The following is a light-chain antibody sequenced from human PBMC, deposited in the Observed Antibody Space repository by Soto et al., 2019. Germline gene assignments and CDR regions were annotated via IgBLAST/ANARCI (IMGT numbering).Light chain of an antibody. Sequence: QSALTQPRSVSGSPGQSVTISCTGTSSDVGEYDYVSWYQHHPGKAPKLMIYDVSQRPSGVPDRFSGSKSGSTASLTISGLQADDEADYYCCSYAGSRVFGGGTKVTVL. V-gene: IGLV2-11*01. CDR2: DVS. J-gene: IGLJ3*02. CDR3: CSYAGSRV. CDR1: SSDVGEYDY.